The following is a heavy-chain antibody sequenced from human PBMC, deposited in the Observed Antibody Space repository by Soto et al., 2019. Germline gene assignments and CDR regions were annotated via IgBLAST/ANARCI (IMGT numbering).Heavy chain of an antibody. CDR3: ARDSPLLWFGELTYGMDV. CDR2: IYSGGST. CDR1: GFTVSSNY. J-gene: IGHJ6*02. Sequence: PGGSLRLSCAASGFTVSSNYMSWVRQAPGKGLEWVSVIYSGGSTYYADSVKGRFTISRDNSKNTLYLQMNSLRAEDTAVYYCARDSPLLWFGELTYGMDVWGQGTTVTVSS. V-gene: IGHV3-53*01. D-gene: IGHD3-10*01.